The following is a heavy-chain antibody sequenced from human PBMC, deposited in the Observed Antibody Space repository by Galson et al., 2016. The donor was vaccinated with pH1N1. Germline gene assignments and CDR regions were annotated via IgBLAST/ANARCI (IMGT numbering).Heavy chain of an antibody. CDR2: IKEDGNEK. V-gene: IGHV3-7*01. CDR3: ARAIGSRSSY. CDR1: GFTFSNYW. Sequence: SLRLSCAASGFTFSNYWMHWVRQVPGKGLEWVANIKEDGNEKYYVDSVRGRFTISSDNAKNSLYLQMNSLRDEDTALYYCARAIGSRSSYWGQGTLFSVSS. J-gene: IGHJ4*02. D-gene: IGHD3-16*02.